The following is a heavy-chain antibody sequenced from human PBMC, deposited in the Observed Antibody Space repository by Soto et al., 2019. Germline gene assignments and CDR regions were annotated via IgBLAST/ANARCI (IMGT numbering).Heavy chain of an antibody. V-gene: IGHV3-30*18. J-gene: IGHJ6*02. CDR1: GFTFSSYG. CDR3: AKDREIMEWRYSMDV. CDR2: ISYDGSNK. D-gene: IGHD3-3*01. Sequence: GGSLRLSCAASGFTFSSYGMHWVRQAPGKGLEWVAVISYDGSNKYYADSVKGRFTISRDNSKNTLYLQMNSLRAEDTAVYYCAKDREIMEWRYSMDVWGQGTTVTVSS.